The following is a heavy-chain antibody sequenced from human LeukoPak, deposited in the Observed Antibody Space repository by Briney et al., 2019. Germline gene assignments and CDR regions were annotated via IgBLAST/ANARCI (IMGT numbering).Heavy chain of an antibody. V-gene: IGHV3-15*01. Sequence: GGSLRLSCAASGFTFSNAWMSWVRQAPGKGLEWVGRIKSKTDGGTTDYAAPVKGRFTISRDDSKNTLYLQMNSLKTEDTAVYYCTTAIDLNYDFWSGYWAHAFDIWGQGTMVTVSS. J-gene: IGHJ3*02. D-gene: IGHD3-3*01. CDR1: GFTFSNAW. CDR2: IKSKTDGGTT. CDR3: TTAIDLNYDFWSGYWAHAFDI.